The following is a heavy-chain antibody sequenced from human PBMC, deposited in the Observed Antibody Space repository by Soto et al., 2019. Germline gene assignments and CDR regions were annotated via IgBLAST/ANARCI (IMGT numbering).Heavy chain of an antibody. Sequence: QITLKESGPTVVKPTQTLTLTCTFSGFSLSTEGVAVGWIRQPPGKALEWVALIYWDDETRYSPPLESRLTLTKATSKNQVVLTMTNMDPVDTATYFCAHAQLEYSGAWYTAWGPGTLVTVSS. J-gene: IGHJ5*02. V-gene: IGHV2-5*02. D-gene: IGHD6-19*01. CDR3: AHAQLEYSGAWYTA. CDR1: GFSLSTEGVA. CDR2: IYWDDET.